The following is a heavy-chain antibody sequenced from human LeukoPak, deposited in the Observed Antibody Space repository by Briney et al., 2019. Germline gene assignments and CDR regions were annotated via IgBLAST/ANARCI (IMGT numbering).Heavy chain of an antibody. CDR1: GFPFSSYG. CDR2: LVYDERI. D-gene: IGHD6-19*01. Sequence: GGSLRLSRAASGFPFSSYGMHWVRQAPGKGLEWVARLVYDERIDYANSVKGRFSISRDNSKNTLFLDMSDLRVEDTAVYYCARDLSAAFDFWGQGVLVTVSS. J-gene: IGHJ4*02. CDR3: ARDLSAAFDF. V-gene: IGHV3-33*01.